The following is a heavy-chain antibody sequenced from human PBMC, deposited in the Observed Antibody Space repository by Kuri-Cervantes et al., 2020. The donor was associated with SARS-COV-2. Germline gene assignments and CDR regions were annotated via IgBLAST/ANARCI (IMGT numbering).Heavy chain of an antibody. CDR3: ARTGSSSVGYYYYYMDV. Sequence: ASVKVSCKASGYTFTNNDVNWLRQASGQGLEWMGWMNPDTGNAGYAQKFQGRVTMTTDTSTSTAYMELRSLRSDDTAVYYCARTGSSSVGYYYYYMDVWGKGTTVTVSS. J-gene: IGHJ6*03. CDR1: GYTFTNND. D-gene: IGHD6-6*01. CDR2: MNPDTGNA. V-gene: IGHV1-8*02.